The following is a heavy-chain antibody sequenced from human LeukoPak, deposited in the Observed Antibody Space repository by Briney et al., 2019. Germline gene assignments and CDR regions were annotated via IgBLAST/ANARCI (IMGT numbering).Heavy chain of an antibody. J-gene: IGHJ4*02. V-gene: IGHV4-34*01. D-gene: IGHD4-23*01. Sequence: SETLSLTCADYGESFSGHSWSWIRQAPGKGLEWIGEISHLGSINYNPSLKSRVTISADTSKNQFSLRLSSVTAADTAVYYCARAVDAVTPAFDYWGQGTLVTVSS. CDR1: GESFSGHS. CDR3: ARAVDAVTPAFDY. CDR2: ISHLGSI.